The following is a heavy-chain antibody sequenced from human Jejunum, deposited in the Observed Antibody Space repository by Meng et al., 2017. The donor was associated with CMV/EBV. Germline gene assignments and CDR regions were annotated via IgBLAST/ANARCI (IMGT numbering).Heavy chain of an antibody. Sequence: QVRLGEFGGGVVQPGESLRLSCATSGFTFSTYGMHWVRQAPGKGLEWVTFIRNDGSNKYYVDSVKGRFTTSRDNSKNTVYLQVNSLRVEDTAVYYCVKEGLEYWGQGTLVTVSS. CDR3: VKEGLEY. CDR1: GFTFSTYG. V-gene: IGHV3-30*02. D-gene: IGHD6-6*01. J-gene: IGHJ4*02. CDR2: IRNDGSNK.